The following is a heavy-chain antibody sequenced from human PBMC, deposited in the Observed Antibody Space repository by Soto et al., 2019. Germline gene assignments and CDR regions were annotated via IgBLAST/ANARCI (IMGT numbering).Heavy chain of an antibody. CDR3: ARVGTGIYNWFDP. J-gene: IGHJ5*02. Sequence: SLRLSCAASGFTFSSYWMHWVRQAPGKGLVWVSGINRDGSTTSYADSVKGRFTISRDNAKNTLYLQMNSLRAEDTAVYYCARVGTGIYNWFDPWGQGTLVTVSS. V-gene: IGHV3-74*01. CDR1: GFTFSSYW. D-gene: IGHD1-1*01. CDR2: INRDGSTT.